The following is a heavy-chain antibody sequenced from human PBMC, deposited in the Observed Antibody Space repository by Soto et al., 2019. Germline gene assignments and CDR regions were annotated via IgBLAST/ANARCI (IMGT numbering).Heavy chain of an antibody. D-gene: IGHD3-10*01. CDR3: ARHRGGEYYYGMDV. V-gene: IGHV5-10-1*01. J-gene: IGHJ6*02. CDR1: GYSFTSYW. CDR2: IDPSDSYT. Sequence: GESLKISCKGSGYSFTSYWVSWVRQMPGKGLEWMGRIDPSDSYTNYSPSFQGHVTISADKSISTAYLQWSSLKASDTAMYYCARHRGGEYYYGMDVWGQGTTVTVSS.